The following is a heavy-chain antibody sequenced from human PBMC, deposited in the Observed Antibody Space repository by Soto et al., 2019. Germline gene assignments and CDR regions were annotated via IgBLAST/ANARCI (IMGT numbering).Heavy chain of an antibody. Sequence: PSETLSLTCAVYGGSFSGYYWSWIRQPPGKGLEWIGELNHSGSTNYNPSLKSRVTISVDTSKNQFSLKLSSVTAADTAVYYCARVTRRLDIVVVVPHKGWFDPWGQGTLVTVSS. CDR3: ARVTRRLDIVVVVPHKGWFDP. CDR1: GGSFSGYY. D-gene: IGHD2-15*01. V-gene: IGHV4-34*01. J-gene: IGHJ5*02. CDR2: LNHSGST.